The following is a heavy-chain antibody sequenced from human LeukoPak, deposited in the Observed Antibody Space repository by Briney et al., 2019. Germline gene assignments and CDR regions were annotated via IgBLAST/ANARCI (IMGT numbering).Heavy chain of an antibody. CDR1: GYTFTGYY. CDR3: AREYCSSTSCYSNAFDI. Sequence: ASVKVSCKASGYTFTGYYMHWVRQAPGRGLEWMGWINPNSGGTNYAQKFQGRVTMTRDTSISTAYMELSRLRSDDTAVYYCAREYCSSTSCYSNAFDIWGQGTMVTVSS. V-gene: IGHV1-2*02. D-gene: IGHD2-2*01. CDR2: INPNSGGT. J-gene: IGHJ3*02.